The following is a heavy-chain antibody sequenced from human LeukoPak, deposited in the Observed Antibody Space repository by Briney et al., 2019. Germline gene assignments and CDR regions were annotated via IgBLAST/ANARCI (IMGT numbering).Heavy chain of an antibody. CDR3: AKERLGLLWFGELKGVFDY. V-gene: IGHV3-30*02. D-gene: IGHD3-10*01. CDR2: IQFDGSKI. CDR1: GLTFNTHG. Sequence: GGSLRLSCVASGLTFNTHGMHWVRQAPGKGLEWVAFIQFDGSKIDYADSVKGRFTISRDNSENTLYLQMNSLRAEDTAVYYCAKERLGLLWFGELKGVFDYWGQGTPVTVSS. J-gene: IGHJ4*02.